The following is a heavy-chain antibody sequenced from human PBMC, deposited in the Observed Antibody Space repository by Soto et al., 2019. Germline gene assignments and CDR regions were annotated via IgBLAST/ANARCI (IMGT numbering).Heavy chain of an antibody. CDR1: GGTFSNYA. Sequence: QVQLVQSGAEVKKPGSSVKVSCKASGGTFSNYAFSWVRQAPGQGLEWMGGFIPIFGTPNYAQKFQGRVTVTADASTRTVYMELSSLRSEDTAVYYCARERSVGYCITTTCPQPFYYYAMDVWGQGTTVTVSS. CDR2: FIPIFGTP. V-gene: IGHV1-69*01. D-gene: IGHD2-2*01. CDR3: ARERSVGYCITTTCPQPFYYYAMDV. J-gene: IGHJ6*02.